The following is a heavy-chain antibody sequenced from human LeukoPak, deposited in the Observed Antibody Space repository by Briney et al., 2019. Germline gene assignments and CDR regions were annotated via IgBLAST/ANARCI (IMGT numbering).Heavy chain of an antibody. CDR3: ARGQGYESYYYMDV. CDR1: GFTFSSYS. D-gene: IGHD2-2*01. J-gene: IGHJ6*03. Sequence: GGSLRLSCAASGFTFSSYSINWVRQAPGKGLEWVSSISSSSSYIYYADSVRGRFTISRDNAKNSLYLQMNNLRPEDTAVFYCARGQGYESYYYMDVWGKGTTVSVSS. CDR2: ISSSSSYI. V-gene: IGHV3-21*01.